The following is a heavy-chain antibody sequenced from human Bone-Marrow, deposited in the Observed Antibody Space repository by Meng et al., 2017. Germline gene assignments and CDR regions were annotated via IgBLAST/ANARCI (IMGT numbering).Heavy chain of an antibody. CDR1: GGTFSSYA. Sequence: QVHLGQAGAEVKKPGSSVKVSCKASGGTFSSYAISWVRQAPGQGLEWMGGIIPIFGTANYAQKFQGRVTITTDESTSTAYMELSSLRSEDTAVYYCATTVLRYFDWLLGTFDYWGQGTLVTVSS. J-gene: IGHJ4*02. CDR2: IIPIFGTA. D-gene: IGHD3-9*01. V-gene: IGHV1-69*05. CDR3: ATTVLRYFDWLLGTFDY.